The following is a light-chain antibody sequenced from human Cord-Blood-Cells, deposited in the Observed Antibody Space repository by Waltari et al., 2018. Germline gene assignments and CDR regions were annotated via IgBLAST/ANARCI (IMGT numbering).Light chain of an antibody. CDR2: GAS. V-gene: IGKV3-15*01. CDR3: QQYNNWPPLT. J-gene: IGKJ4*01. CDR1: QRVSSN. Sequence: EIVMTQSPATLSVSPGERATLSCRASQRVSSNLAWYQQKPGQAPRLLIYGASTRATGIPARFSGSGSGTEFTLTISSLQSEGFAVYYCQQYNNWPPLTFGGGTKVEIK.